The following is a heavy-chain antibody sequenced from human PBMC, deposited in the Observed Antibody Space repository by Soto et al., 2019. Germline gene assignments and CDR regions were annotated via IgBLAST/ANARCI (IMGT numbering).Heavy chain of an antibody. J-gene: IGHJ4*02. Sequence: PSQTRSLTCAISGDSVSSYSSAWNCIRKSPSRGLEWLGRTYYRSKLYNDYAVSVKSRITINPDTSKNQFYLQLNSVTPEDTAVYSCAREVHRGFIVAPTTSYYFDYWAQPTLVTFSS. V-gene: IGHV6-1*01. CDR2: TYYRSKLYN. CDR3: AREVHRGFIVAPTTSYYFDY. D-gene: IGHD1-26*01. CDR1: GDSVSSYSSA.